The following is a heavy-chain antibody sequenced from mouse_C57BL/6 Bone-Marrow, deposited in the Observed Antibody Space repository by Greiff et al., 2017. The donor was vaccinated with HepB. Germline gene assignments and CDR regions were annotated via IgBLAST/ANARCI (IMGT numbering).Heavy chain of an antibody. V-gene: IGHV2-5*01. D-gene: IGHD1-1*01. J-gene: IGHJ4*01. CDR1: GFSLTSYG. CDR3: AKKAHYYGSSPSYAMDY. Sequence: VQLVESGPGLVQPSQSLSITCTVSGFSLTSYGVHWVRQSPGKGLEWLGVIWRGGSTDYNAAFMSRLSITKDNSKSQVFFKMNSLQADDTAIYYCAKKAHYYGSSPSYAMDYWGQGTSVTVSS. CDR2: IWRGGST.